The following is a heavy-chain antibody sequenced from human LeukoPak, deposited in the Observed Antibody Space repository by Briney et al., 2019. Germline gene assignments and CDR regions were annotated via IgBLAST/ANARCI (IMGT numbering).Heavy chain of an antibody. CDR1: GFTVSSNS. J-gene: IGHJ5*02. Sequence: QPGGTLRLSCTVSGFTVSSNSMSWVRQAPGKGLEWVSAISGSGGSTYYADSVKGRFTISRDNSKNTLYLQMNSLRAEDTAVYYCAKDSGYYLDWFDPWGQGTLVTVSS. D-gene: IGHD3-10*01. V-gene: IGHV3-23*01. CDR3: AKDSGYYLDWFDP. CDR2: ISGSGGST.